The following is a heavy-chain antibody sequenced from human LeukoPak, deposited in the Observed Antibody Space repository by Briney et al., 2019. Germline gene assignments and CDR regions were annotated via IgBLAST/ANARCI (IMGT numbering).Heavy chain of an antibody. CDR1: GYSFTSYW. V-gene: IGHV5-51*01. CDR3: ARQYDSSGYDY. Sequence: GESLKISCKGSGYSFTSYWIGWVRQMPGKGLEWMGIIYPGDSDTRYSPSFQGQVTMSADKSISTAYLQWRSLKASDTAMYYCARQYDSSGYDYWGQGTLVTVSS. CDR2: IYPGDSDT. D-gene: IGHD3-22*01. J-gene: IGHJ4*02.